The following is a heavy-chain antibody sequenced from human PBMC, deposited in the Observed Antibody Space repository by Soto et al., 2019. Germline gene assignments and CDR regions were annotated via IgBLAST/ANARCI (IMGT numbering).Heavy chain of an antibody. CDR1: GFTFTSYA. J-gene: IGHJ3*02. V-gene: IGHV3-23*01. Sequence: EVQLLESGGGLVPPGGSLRLYCAASGFTFTSYAMRWVRQAPGKGLEWVSLISGSGGSTYYADSVQGRFTISRDDSKNAVYLQMDSLRAEDTAVYYCAKQRGYSSGWYGAFDIWGQGTMVTVSS. CDR2: ISGSGGST. CDR3: AKQRGYSSGWYGAFDI. D-gene: IGHD6-19*01.